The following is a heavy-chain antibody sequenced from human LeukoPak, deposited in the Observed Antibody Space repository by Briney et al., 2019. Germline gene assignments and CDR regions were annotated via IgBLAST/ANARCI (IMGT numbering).Heavy chain of an antibody. D-gene: IGHD4-17*01. V-gene: IGHV4-59*12. J-gene: IGHJ5*02. CDR1: GGSISSYY. CDR2: IYYSGST. Sequence: SETLSLTCTVSGGSISSYYWSWIRQPPGKGLEWIGYIYYSGSTNYNPSLKSRVTISVDTSKNQFPLNLISVTAADTAVYYCARSPQGTATTANWLDPWGQGTLVTVSS. CDR3: ARSPQGTATTANWLDP.